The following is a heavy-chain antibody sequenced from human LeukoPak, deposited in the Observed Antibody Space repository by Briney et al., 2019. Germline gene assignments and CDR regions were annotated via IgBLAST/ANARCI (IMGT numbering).Heavy chain of an antibody. D-gene: IGHD6-19*01. V-gene: IGHV3-66*01. CDR1: GFTFSSYA. Sequence: GGSLRLSCAASGFTFSSYAMSWVRQAPGKGLEWVSVIYSGGSTYYADSVKGRFTISRDNSKNTLYLQMNSLRAEDTAVYCCARRLDGYSSGWYWFDYWGQGTLVTVSS. CDR2: IYSGGST. J-gene: IGHJ4*02. CDR3: ARRLDGYSSGWYWFDY.